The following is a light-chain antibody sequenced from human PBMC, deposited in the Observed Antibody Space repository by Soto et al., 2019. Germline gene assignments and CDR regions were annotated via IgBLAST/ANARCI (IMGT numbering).Light chain of an antibody. CDR1: QGISSY. V-gene: IGKV1-39*01. CDR2: AAS. CDR3: QKSYSTPRK. Sequence: DIQLTQSPSFLSASVGDRVTITCRASQGISSYLAWFQQKPGKAPKLLIYAASSLQSGVPSRFSGSGSGTDFTLTISSLQPEDFATYYCQKSYSTPRKCGQGTTGAIK. J-gene: IGKJ1*01.